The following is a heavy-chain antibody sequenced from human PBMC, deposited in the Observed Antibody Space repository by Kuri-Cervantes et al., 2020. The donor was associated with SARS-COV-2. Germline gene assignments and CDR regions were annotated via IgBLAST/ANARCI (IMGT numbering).Heavy chain of an antibody. D-gene: IGHD5-24*01. CDR3: ARDPLPDGY. CDR1: GVSISTSSFY. Sequence: SETLSLTCTVSGVSISTSSFYWVWIRQPPGKGLEWIGTISYSGRTYYSASIKSGGAISVDTSKNQFSLKLSSVTAADTAVYYCARDPLPDGYWGQGTLVTVSS. CDR2: ISYSGRT. J-gene: IGHJ4*02. V-gene: IGHV4-39*07.